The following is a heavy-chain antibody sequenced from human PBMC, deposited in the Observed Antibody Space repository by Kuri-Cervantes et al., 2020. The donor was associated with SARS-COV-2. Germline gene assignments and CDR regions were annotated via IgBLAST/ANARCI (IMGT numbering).Heavy chain of an antibody. CDR2: IYSGGST. V-gene: IGHV3-53*01. CDR1: GFTFSSYA. CDR3: ARAIGYYYYYGMDV. D-gene: IGHD2/OR15-2a*01. J-gene: IGHJ6*02. Sequence: GGSLGLSCAASGFTFSSYAMSWVRQAPGKGLEWVSVIYSGGSTYYADSVKGRFTISRDNSKNTLYLQMNSLRAEDTAVYYCARAIGYYYYYGMDVWGQGTTVTVSS.